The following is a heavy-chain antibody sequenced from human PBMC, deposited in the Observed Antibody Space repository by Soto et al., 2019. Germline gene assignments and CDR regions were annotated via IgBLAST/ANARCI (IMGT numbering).Heavy chain of an antibody. V-gene: IGHV3-23*01. D-gene: IGHD4-4*01. J-gene: IGHJ4*02. CDR1: GFTFNAYA. CDR3: ARVASDYINSVDH. Sequence: DVQLLASGGGLVQPGGSLRLSCAASGFTFNAYAMTWVRQAPGKGLEWVSAIGGSGGNRYYAGSVRGRFTISRDNSKDTVDLQMNSLRVEDTAVYYCARVASDYINSVDHWGQGILVSVSS. CDR2: IGGSGGNR.